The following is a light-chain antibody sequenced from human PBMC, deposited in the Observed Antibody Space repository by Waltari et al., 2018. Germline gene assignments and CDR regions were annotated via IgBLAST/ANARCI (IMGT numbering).Light chain of an antibody. V-gene: IGKV3-11*01. CDR1: QSVNNY. CDR2: DAS. Sequence: EIVLTQSPATLCLSPGERVTLSCRASQSVNNYLAWYQQKPGQAPRLLIYDASSRATGIPARFSGNGSGTDFTLTIGSLEAEDFAVYYCQQRSIRPPAYSFGQGTRLEIK. J-gene: IGKJ2*03. CDR3: QQRSIRPPAYS.